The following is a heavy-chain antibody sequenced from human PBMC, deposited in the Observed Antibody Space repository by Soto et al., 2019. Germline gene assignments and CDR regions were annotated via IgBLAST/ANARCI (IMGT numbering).Heavy chain of an antibody. D-gene: IGHD3-22*01. CDR2: ISSSGGST. V-gene: IGHV3-64*01. CDR1: GFAFSSYA. Sequence: GGTVIPFCAASGFAFSSYATQWVRHAPGKGLEYVSAISSSGGSTYYANSVKGRFTIARDNSKNTLYLQMGSLRAEDMSVYYCARGDYYYDSSGRLDYWRQGTLVTVYS. J-gene: IGHJ4*02. CDR3: ARGDYYYDSSGRLDY.